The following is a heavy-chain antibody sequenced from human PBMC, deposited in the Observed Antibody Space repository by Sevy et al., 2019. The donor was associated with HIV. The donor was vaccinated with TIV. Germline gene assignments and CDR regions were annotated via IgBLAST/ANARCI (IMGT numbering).Heavy chain of an antibody. J-gene: IGHJ5*02. Sequence: SETLSLTCSVSGSSISISNYYWGWIRQPPGKGLEWIGSIYYSGITYYNPSLKSRVTVSVDTSKNQFSLKLSSVTAADTAVYYCARTGISGNWFDPWGQGTLVTVSS. CDR1: GSSISISNYY. CDR2: IYYSGIT. CDR3: ARTGISGNWFDP. D-gene: IGHD3-9*01. V-gene: IGHV4-39*01.